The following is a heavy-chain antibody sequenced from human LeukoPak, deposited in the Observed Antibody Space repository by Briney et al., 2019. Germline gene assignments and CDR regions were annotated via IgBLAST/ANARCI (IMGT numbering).Heavy chain of an antibody. CDR1: GFTFSSYG. D-gene: IGHD6-13*01. V-gene: IGHV3-30*02. J-gene: IGHJ4*02. CDR2: IRYDGSNK. CDR3: ANLGSSSSSWIKTNDY. Sequence: GGSLRLSCAASGFTFSSYGMHWVRQAPGKGLEWVAFIRYDGSNKYYADSVKGRFTISRDNSKNTLYLQMNSLRAEDTAVYYCANLGSSSSSWIKTNDYWGQGTLVTVPS.